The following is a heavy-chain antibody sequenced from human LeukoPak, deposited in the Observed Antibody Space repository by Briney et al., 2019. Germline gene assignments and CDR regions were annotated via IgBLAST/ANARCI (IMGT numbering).Heavy chain of an antibody. CDR1: GRSIISYY. V-gene: IGHV4-59*08. J-gene: IGHJ4*02. CDR3: ARHGGSDYRWTPDN. Sequence: PSQTLSLTCTVSGRSIISYYWSWIRQPPGKGLEWSGYIYYSGSTNYNPSLKSRVTISVDTSKNQFSLKLSSVTAADTAMYYCARHGGSDYRWTPDNWGQGTLVTVSS. CDR2: IYYSGST. D-gene: IGHD3-16*02.